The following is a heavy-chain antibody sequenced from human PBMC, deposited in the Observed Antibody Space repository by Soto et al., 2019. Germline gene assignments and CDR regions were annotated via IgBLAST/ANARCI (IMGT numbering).Heavy chain of an antibody. Sequence: QAQVVQSRAEVKKPGSSVRVSCKASEGTFNSYVVSWVRQAPGQGLQWMGGIIPLFGTTNYAHQLEGRVTITADTSTTTAYMELSGLRPGDTAVYYCARGDTIFESSERYYHYGLDVWGQGTTVIVSS. CDR1: EGTFNSYV. CDR2: IIPLFGTT. CDR3: ARGDTIFESSERYYHYGLDV. J-gene: IGHJ6*02. D-gene: IGHD3-3*01. V-gene: IGHV1-69*06.